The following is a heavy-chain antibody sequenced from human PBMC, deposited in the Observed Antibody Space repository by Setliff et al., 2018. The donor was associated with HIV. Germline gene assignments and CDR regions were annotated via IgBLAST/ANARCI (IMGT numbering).Heavy chain of an antibody. CDR2: INPNSGGT. CDR1: GYTFTGYY. V-gene: IGHV1-2*02. Sequence: ASVKVSCKASGYTFTGYYMHWVRQAPGQGLEWMGWINPNSGGTTYAQKFQGRVTMTRDTSISTAYMEVSRLRSDDTAVYYCARGGSNSWSPFDYWGQGTLVTVSS. J-gene: IGHJ4*02. CDR3: ARGGSNSWSPFDY. D-gene: IGHD6-13*01.